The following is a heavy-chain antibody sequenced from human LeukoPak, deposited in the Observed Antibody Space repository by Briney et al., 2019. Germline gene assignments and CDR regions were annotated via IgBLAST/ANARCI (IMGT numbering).Heavy chain of an antibody. CDR3: ARRGLVAGIYDLVYGFDL. CDR1: GYSFTTFH. D-gene: IGHD3/OR15-3a*01. CDR2: VNPDTGNT. V-gene: IGHV1-8*03. J-gene: IGHJ3*01. Sequence: GASVKVSCKAAGYSFTTFHINWVRQAPGQGPGWMGWVNPDTGNTGFAQKFQGRVTITQNSSVTTVYMELSSLTSEDTAVYYCARRGLVAGIYDLVYGFDLWGQGTMVTVSS.